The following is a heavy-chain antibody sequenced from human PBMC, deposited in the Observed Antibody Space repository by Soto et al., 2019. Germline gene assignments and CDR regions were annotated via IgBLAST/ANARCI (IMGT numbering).Heavy chain of an antibody. CDR2: INPSGGST. Sequence: ASVKVSCKASGYTFTSYYMHWVRQAPGQGLEWMGIINPSGGSTSYAQKFQGRVTMTRDTSTSTVYMELSSLRSEDTAVYYCAREFRSSSTKVIVGATPTHGMDVWGQGTTVTVSS. CDR3: AREFRSSSTKVIVGATPTHGMDV. D-gene: IGHD1-26*01. CDR1: GYTFTSYY. J-gene: IGHJ6*02. V-gene: IGHV1-46*01.